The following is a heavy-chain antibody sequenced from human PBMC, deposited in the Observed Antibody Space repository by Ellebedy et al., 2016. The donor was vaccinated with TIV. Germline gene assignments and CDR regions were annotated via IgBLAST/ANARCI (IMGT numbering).Heavy chain of an antibody. V-gene: IGHV4-59*02. CDR2: AYYSGRT. D-gene: IGHD6-19*01. J-gene: IGHJ3*02. CDR3: ARDVLSRYSSGIDI. Sequence: SETLSLTXTVSGGSVTSYYWTWIRQPPGKGLEWIGNAYYSGRTNYNPSLESRVTMSLDTSKNQFSLRLRSVTAADTAVYFCARDVLSRYSSGIDIWGQGTMVTVSS. CDR1: GGSVTSYY.